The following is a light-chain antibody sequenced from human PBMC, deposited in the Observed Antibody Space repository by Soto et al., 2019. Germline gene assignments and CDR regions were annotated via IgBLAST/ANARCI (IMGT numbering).Light chain of an antibody. CDR2: GAS. CDR3: EQYGSSGR. CDR1: QSVSSSY. Sequence: VLTQSRDTLSLSGGERATLSCRASQSVSSSYLAWYQQKPGQAPRLLIYGASSRATGIPDRFSGSGSGTDFTLTICRLEPEDFVVYYCEQYGSSGRFGQGTKVDIK. J-gene: IGKJ1*01. V-gene: IGKV3-20*01.